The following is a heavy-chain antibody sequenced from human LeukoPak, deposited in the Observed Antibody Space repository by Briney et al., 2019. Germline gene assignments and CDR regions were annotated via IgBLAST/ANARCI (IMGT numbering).Heavy chain of an antibody. CDR2: IYYSGST. CDR1: GGSISSYY. CDR3: ARHSHCSSEY. V-gene: IGHV4-59*08. J-gene: IGHJ4*02. Sequence: SETLTLTCTVSGGSISSYYWSWIRQPPGKGLEWIGYIYYSGSTNYNPSLKSRVTISVDTSKNQFSLKLSSVTAADTAVYYCARHSHCSSEYWGQGTLVTVSS. D-gene: IGHD2-15*01.